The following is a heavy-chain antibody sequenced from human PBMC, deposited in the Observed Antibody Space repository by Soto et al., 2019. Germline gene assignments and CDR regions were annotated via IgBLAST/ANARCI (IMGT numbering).Heavy chain of an antibody. CDR2: ISGSGGST. D-gene: IGHD3-3*01. J-gene: IGHJ3*02. CDR3: AKDRRFTIFGVVTHDAFDI. CDR1: GFTFSSYA. Sequence: PGGSLRLSCAASGFTFSSYAMSWVRQAPRKGLEWVSAISGSGGSTYYADSVKGRFTISRDNSKNTLYLQMNSLRAEDTAVYYCAKDRRFTIFGVVTHDAFDIWGQGTMVTVSS. V-gene: IGHV3-23*01.